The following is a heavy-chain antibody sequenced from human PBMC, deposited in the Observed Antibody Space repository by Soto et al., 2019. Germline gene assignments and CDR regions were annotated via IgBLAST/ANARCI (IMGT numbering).Heavy chain of an antibody. J-gene: IGHJ6*02. CDR1: GFTFSTYS. Sequence: GGSLRLSCAASGFTFSTYSMNWVRQAPGKGLEWVSYMSSRSLTIYYTDSVKGRFTISRDNAKNSLYLQMNSLRDEDTAVYYCTRGGSSSDNGMDVWGQGTTVTVSS. CDR2: MSSRSLTI. D-gene: IGHD6-6*01. CDR3: TRGGSSSDNGMDV. V-gene: IGHV3-48*02.